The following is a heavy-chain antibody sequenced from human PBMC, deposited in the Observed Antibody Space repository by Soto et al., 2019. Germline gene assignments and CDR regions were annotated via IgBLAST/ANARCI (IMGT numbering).Heavy chain of an antibody. Sequence: PGGSLRLSCAGSGFTFSNVEMTWVRQAPGKGLEWISYITRNSRTIYYADSVKGRFTISRDNAENSLYLQMNSLRAEDTAVYYCANGATHIKNFDYGGQGALLTVSS. CDR3: ANGATHIKNFDY. D-gene: IGHD2-15*01. V-gene: IGHV3-48*03. CDR2: ITRNSRTI. CDR1: GFTFSNVE. J-gene: IGHJ4*02.